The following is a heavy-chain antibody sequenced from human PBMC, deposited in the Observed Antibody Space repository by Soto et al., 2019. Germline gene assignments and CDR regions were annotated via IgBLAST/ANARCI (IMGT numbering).Heavy chain of an antibody. CDR1: GYSFTRYW. CDR2: IYPGDSDT. J-gene: IGHJ4*02. CDR3: ARKHSSGYLDY. Sequence: GESLKISCKGSGYSFTRYWIGWVRQMPGKGLEWMGLIYPGDSDTKYSPSFQGQVTISADKSISTAYLQWNSLKASDTAMYYCARKHSSGYLDYWGQGSLVTVSS. D-gene: IGHD3-22*01. V-gene: IGHV5-51*01.